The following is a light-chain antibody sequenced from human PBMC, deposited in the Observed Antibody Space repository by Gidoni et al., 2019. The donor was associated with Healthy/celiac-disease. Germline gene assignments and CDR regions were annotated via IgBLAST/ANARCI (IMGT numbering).Light chain of an antibody. CDR2: KAS. CDR1: QSISSW. J-gene: IGKJ2*01. CDR3: QQYNSYSYT. Sequence: DIHMTQSPSTLSASVGDRVTITCRASQSISSWLAWYQQKQGNAPKLLIYKASSLERGVPSRVSGSGSGTEFTLTSSSLQPDDVETYYCQQYNSYSYTFGQGTKLEIK. V-gene: IGKV1-5*03.